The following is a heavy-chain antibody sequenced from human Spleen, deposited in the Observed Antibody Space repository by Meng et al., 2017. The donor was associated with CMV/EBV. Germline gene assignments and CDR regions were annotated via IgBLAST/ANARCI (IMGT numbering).Heavy chain of an antibody. Sequence: ASVKVSCKASGYTFTGYYIHWVRQAPGQGLEWMGWINPNSGGTNSAPKFQGRVTMTRDTSISTAYMDLSGLIFDDTAVYYCARDQERISMVRGVTPDYWGQGTLVTVSS. CDR2: INPNSGGT. J-gene: IGHJ4*02. CDR3: ARDQERISMVRGVTPDY. V-gene: IGHV1-2*02. CDR1: GYTFTGYY. D-gene: IGHD3-10*01.